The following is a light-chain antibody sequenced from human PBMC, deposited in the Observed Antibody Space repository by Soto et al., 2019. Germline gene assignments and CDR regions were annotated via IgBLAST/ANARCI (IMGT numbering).Light chain of an antibody. CDR2: GTT. V-gene: IGLV1-40*01. J-gene: IGLJ1*01. CDR3: QSYDGTLSGSYV. Sequence: QSALTQPPSVSGAPGQRVTISCTGSSSKIGAGYDVHWYQQLPGTAPKLIIYGTTNRPSGVPDRFSGPKSGTSASLAITGLQAEDEADYYCQSYDGTLSGSYVFGIGTKVTVL. CDR1: SSKIGAGYD.